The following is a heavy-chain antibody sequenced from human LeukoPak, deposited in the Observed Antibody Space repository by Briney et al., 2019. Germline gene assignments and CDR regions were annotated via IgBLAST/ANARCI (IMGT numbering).Heavy chain of an antibody. CDR3: AREGGLNFDY. Sequence: GGSLRLSCAASGFTFSSYSMNWVRQAPGKGLEWVSYISSSSSTIYYADSVKGRFTISRDNAKNSLYLQMNSLRAEDTAVYYCAREGGLNFDYWGQGTLVTVSA. J-gene: IGHJ4*02. D-gene: IGHD3/OR15-3a*01. V-gene: IGHV3-48*01. CDR1: GFTFSSYS. CDR2: ISSSSSTI.